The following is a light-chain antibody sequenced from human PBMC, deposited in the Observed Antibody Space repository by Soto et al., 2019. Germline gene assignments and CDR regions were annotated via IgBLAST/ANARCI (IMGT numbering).Light chain of an antibody. Sequence: QSALTQPASVSGSPGQSITISCTGTNSDVGGYNYVSWYQQHPGKAPKLMIYDVSNRPSGVSNRFSGSKSGNTASLTISGLQAEDEADYYCSSYTSSSTLCVFGGGTKLTVL. CDR1: NSDVGGYNY. V-gene: IGLV2-14*01. CDR2: DVS. J-gene: IGLJ3*02. CDR3: SSYTSSSTLCV.